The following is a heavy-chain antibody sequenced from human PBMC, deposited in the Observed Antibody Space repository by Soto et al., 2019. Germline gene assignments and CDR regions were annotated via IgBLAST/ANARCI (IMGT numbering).Heavy chain of an antibody. Sequence: EVQLVESGGGLAQPGGSLRLSCTASGFSFSDFDMHWVRLIPGKGLEWLGRTRSRDNGYTIEYAASVKGRVTVSRHDSKDALSLQTSALKTDGTAVYSCCMGKMWGVTGRGAWGKGTTVIVS. CDR2: TRSRDNGYTI. V-gene: IGHV3-72*01. CDR3: CMGKMWGVTGRGA. J-gene: IGHJ6*03. CDR1: GFSFSDFD. D-gene: IGHD2-8*01.